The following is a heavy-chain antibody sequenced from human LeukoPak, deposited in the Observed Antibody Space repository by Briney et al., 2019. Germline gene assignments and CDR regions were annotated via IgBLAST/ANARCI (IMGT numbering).Heavy chain of an antibody. Sequence: SETLSLTCTVSGGSISSYYWSWIRQPPGKGLEWIGYIYYSGSTNYNPSLKSRVTISVDTSKNQFSLKLSSVTAADTAVYYCSTDSERSYFYFDFWGQGTLVTVSS. D-gene: IGHD3-10*01. CDR1: GGSISSYY. CDR2: IYYSGST. V-gene: IGHV4-59*01. J-gene: IGHJ4*02. CDR3: STDSERSYFYFDF.